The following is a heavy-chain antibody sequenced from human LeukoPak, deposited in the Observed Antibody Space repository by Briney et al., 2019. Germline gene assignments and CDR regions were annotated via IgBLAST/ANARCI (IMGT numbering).Heavy chain of an antibody. CDR1: GGSISGYY. CDR3: AREDSGFEY. CDR2: INYSGTT. D-gene: IGHD6-25*01. Sequence: ASETLSLTCTVSGGSISGYYWHWIRQSPGMGLEWIGYINYSGTTDYNPSLKSRVTISVDTSKDQFSLNLRSATAADTAVYYCAREDSGFEYWGEGILVTVSS. J-gene: IGHJ4*02. V-gene: IGHV4-59*01.